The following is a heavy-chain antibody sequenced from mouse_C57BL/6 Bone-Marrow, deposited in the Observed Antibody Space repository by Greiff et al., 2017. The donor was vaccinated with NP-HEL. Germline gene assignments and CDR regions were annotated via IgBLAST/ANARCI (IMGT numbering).Heavy chain of an antibody. V-gene: IGHV1-87*01. CDR3: SEDSAVYCGASNWDGGCFDY. CDR1: YTFSRWVH. CDR2: GQGLEWFG. Sequence: VQLQQSGPELARPWASAKISCQAFYTFSRWVHFAIRDTNYWMQWVKQRPGQGLEWFGAIYPGNGDTSYNQKFKGKATLTADNSSSTAYMQLSRLSSEDSAVYCGASNWDGGCFDYWGQGTTLTVSS. J-gene: IGHJ2*01. D-gene: IGHD4-1*01.